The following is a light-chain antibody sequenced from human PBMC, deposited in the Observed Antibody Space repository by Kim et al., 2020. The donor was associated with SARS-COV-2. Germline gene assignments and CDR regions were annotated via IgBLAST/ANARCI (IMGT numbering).Light chain of an antibody. CDR2: QDT. CDR1: KLGDKY. CDR3: QAWDSSAGVI. V-gene: IGLV3-1*01. Sequence: VYPGQKASTTCSGDKLGDKYASWYQQKPGQSPVLVIYQDTKRPSGILERFSGSNSGNIATLTISGTQTMDEADYYCQAWDSSAGVIFGGGTKVTVL. J-gene: IGLJ2*01.